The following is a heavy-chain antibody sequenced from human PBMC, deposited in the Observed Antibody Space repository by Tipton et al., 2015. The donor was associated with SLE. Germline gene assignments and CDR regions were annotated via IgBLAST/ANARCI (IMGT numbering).Heavy chain of an antibody. CDR2: MFTSGST. Sequence: TLSLTCTVSGGSISSGSYYWSWIRQPAGKGLEWIGRMFTSGSTNYNPSLKSRVTVSVDTSKNQFSLKLSSVTAADTAVYYCARAQWLVRWFDPWGQGNLVTVSS. V-gene: IGHV4-61*02. J-gene: IGHJ5*02. D-gene: IGHD6-19*01. CDR1: GGSISSGSYY. CDR3: ARAQWLVRWFDP.